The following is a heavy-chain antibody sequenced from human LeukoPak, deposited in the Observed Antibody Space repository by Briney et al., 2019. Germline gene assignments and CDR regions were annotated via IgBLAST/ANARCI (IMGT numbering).Heavy chain of an antibody. J-gene: IGHJ6*03. Sequence: GGSLRLSCAASGFTFSDYYMSWIRQAPGKGLEWVSYISSSGSTIYYADSVKGRFTISRDNAKNSLYLQMNSLRAEDTAVYYCARGTIPAAYYYYYMDVWGKGTTVTVSS. D-gene: IGHD2-2*01. CDR1: GFTFSDYY. V-gene: IGHV3-11*01. CDR3: ARGTIPAAYYYYYMDV. CDR2: ISSSGSTI.